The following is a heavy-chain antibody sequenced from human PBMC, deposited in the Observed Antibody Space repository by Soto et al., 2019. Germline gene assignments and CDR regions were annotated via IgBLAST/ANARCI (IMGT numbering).Heavy chain of an antibody. CDR1: GDSISSGGYY. CDR3: ARVFSSSWPFFDY. D-gene: IGHD6-13*01. CDR2: IYYTGST. V-gene: IGHV4-31*03. J-gene: IGHJ4*01. Sequence: SETLSLTCTVSGDSISSGGYYWSWLRQHPGKGLESIGYIYYTGSTYYNPSLKSRITISVDTSKNQFSLKLTSVTAADTAVYYCARVFSSSWPFFDYWGQGTLVTVSS.